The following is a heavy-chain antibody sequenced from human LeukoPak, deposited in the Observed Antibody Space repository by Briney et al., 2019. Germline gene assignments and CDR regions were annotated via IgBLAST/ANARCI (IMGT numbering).Heavy chain of an antibody. CDR1: GFTFSSYA. CDR3: AKDRGIAAAGHYFDY. CDR2: ISGSGGST. J-gene: IGHJ4*02. V-gene: IGHV3-23*01. Sequence: GGSLRLSCAASGFTFSSYAMNWVRQAPGKGLEWVSGISGSGGSTYYADSVKGRFTISRDNSKTTLYLQMNSLRAEDTAVYYCAKDRGIAAAGHYFDYWGQGTLVTVFS. D-gene: IGHD6-13*01.